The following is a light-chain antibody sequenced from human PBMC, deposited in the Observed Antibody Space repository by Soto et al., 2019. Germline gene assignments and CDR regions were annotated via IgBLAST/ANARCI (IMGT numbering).Light chain of an antibody. CDR1: QAVGGTY. Sequence: EIVLTQSPGTLSLSPGERASLSCRASQAVGGTYLAWYQHKPGQAPRLLIYGASNRAAGIPDRFGGSGSGTDFTLTISRLEPEDFAVYYCQQYGSSPQITFGQRTRLEIK. V-gene: IGKV3-20*01. CDR3: QQYGSSPQIT. J-gene: IGKJ5*01. CDR2: GAS.